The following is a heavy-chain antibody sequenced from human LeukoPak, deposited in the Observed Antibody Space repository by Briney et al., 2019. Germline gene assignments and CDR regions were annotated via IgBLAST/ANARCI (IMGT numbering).Heavy chain of an antibody. J-gene: IGHJ4*02. Sequence: ASVKVSCKASLCTFTGYYMHWVRQAPGQGLEWMGWINPNSGGTNYAQKFQGGVTMTRDTSISTAHMELSRLRSDDTAVYYCARTYYDFWSGYYGLDYWGQGTLVTVSS. D-gene: IGHD3-3*01. CDR1: LCTFTGYY. CDR3: ARTYYDFWSGYYGLDY. V-gene: IGHV1-2*02. CDR2: INPNSGGT.